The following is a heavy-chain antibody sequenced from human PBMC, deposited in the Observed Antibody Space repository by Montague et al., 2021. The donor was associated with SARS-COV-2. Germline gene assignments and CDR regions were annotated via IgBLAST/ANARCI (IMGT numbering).Heavy chain of an antibody. CDR3: ARLPTGFPNWFDT. V-gene: IGHV4-59*04. Sequence: SETLSLTCTVSGGSISSFYWSWFRQPPGRGLEWITTVHNTGNSYHNSSLQSRVTISRDTSQRQVSLRLNSMTTADTAVYYCARLPTGFPNWFDTWGQGILVTVSS. D-gene: IGHD3-9*01. J-gene: IGHJ5*02. CDR1: GGSISSFY. CDR2: VHNTGNS.